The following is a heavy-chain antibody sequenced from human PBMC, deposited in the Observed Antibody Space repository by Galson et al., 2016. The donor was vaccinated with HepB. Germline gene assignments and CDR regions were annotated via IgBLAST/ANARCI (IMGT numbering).Heavy chain of an antibody. V-gene: IGHV1-46*01. CDR2: ISPDGRNT. J-gene: IGHJ4*02. Sequence: SVKVSCKASGYTFTNNYIHWVRQAPGQGLEWMGIISPDGRNTDYAQRFQGRVTMTWDTSTSTVYMEMSSLKAEDTAVYYCARSGYFDFWGQGTVVTVSS. CDR1: GYTFTNNY. CDR3: ARSGYFDF.